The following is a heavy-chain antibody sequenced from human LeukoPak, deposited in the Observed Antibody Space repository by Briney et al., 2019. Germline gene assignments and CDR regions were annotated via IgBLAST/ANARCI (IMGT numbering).Heavy chain of an antibody. CDR2: ISAYNGAT. V-gene: IGHV1-18*01. J-gene: IGHJ4*02. Sequence: ASVKVSCKASGYTFTSYGITWVRQAPGQGLEWLGWISAYNGATNYAQRLQGRLTMTTDTSTNTAYMDLRSLRSDDTAVYFCARDRSSWSDYGDYWGQGTLVTVSS. CDR1: GYTFTSYG. D-gene: IGHD1-26*01. CDR3: ARDRSSWSDYGDY.